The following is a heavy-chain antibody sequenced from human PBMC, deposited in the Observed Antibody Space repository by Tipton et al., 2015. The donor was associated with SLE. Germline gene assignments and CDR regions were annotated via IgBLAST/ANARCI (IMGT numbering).Heavy chain of an antibody. D-gene: IGHD1-7*01. CDR3: ARGFTGPKDY. CDR2: IKPDGRTI. Sequence: SLRLSCAASGFTLNNDWMHWVRQAPGKGLVWVSRIKPDGRTINYADVVKGRFTISRDSAENTLYLQMNSLRAEDTAVYYCARGFTGPKDYWGQGTLVTVSS. V-gene: IGHV3-74*01. CDR1: GFTLNNDW. J-gene: IGHJ4*02.